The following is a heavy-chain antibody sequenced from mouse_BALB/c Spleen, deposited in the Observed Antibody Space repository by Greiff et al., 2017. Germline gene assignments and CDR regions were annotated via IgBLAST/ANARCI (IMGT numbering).Heavy chain of an antibody. CDR2: ISNLAYSI. CDR1: GFTFSDYG. J-gene: IGHJ3*01. CDR3: GRDSHYYGSSSLFAY. D-gene: IGHD1-1*01. Sequence: EVMLVESGGGLVQPGGSRKLSCAASGFTFSDYGMAWVRQAPGKGPEWVAFISNLAYSIYYADTVTGRFTISRENAKNTLYLEMSSLRSEDTAMYYCGRDSHYYGSSSLFAYWGQGTLVTVSA. V-gene: IGHV5-15*02.